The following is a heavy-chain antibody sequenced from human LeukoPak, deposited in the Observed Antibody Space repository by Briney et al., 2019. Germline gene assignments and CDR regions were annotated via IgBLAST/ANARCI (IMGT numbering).Heavy chain of an antibody. Sequence: GGSLRLSCAASGFTFTIFGLNWVRQAPGKGPEWVSYLSSSGSTIYYADSVKGRFTISRDNARNSLYLQMNSLRAEDTAVYYCVRGGPSTWSWGQGTLVTVSS. D-gene: IGHD2-15*01. CDR1: GFTFTIFG. CDR2: LSSSGSTI. CDR3: VRGGPSTWS. V-gene: IGHV3-48*04. J-gene: IGHJ5*02.